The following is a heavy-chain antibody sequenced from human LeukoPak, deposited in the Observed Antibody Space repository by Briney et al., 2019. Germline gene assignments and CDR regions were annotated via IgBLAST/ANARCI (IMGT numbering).Heavy chain of an antibody. CDR2: INRDVSSA. V-gene: IGHV3-74*01. CDR3: ARGEYYYGYYFDY. Sequence: PGGSLRLSSATSGFTFSSYWMHCVRQAPGKGLVWVSRINRDVSSASYADSVKGRFTISRDNTKNTLYLQMNSLRAEETAVYYCARGEYYYGYYFDYWGQGTLVTVSS. D-gene: IGHD3-10*01. CDR1: GFTFSSYW. J-gene: IGHJ4*02.